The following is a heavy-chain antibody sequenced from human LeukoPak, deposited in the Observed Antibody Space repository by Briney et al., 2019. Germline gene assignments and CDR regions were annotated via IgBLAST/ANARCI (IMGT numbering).Heavy chain of an antibody. V-gene: IGHV3-23*01. J-gene: IGHJ4*02. CDR2: ISGSGGST. CDR1: GFTLSSYA. CDR3: AKDGYPGSVSYFDY. Sequence: GGSLRLSCAASGFTLSSYAMSWVRQAPGKGLEWVSAISGSGGSTYYADSVKGRFTISRDNSKNTLYLQMNSLRAEDTAVYYCAKDGYPGSVSYFDYWGQGTLVTVSS. D-gene: IGHD1-1*01.